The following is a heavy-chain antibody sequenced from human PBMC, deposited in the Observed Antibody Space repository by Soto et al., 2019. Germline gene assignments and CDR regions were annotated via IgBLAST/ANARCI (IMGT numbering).Heavy chain of an antibody. CDR2: ISAYNGNT. CDR3: ARNIEGIVATTPYYFDY. D-gene: IGHD5-12*01. V-gene: IGHV1-18*01. Sequence: ASVKVSCTASGYTFTSYGISWVRQAPGQGLEWMGWISAYNGNTNYAQKLQGRVTMTTDTSTSTAYMELRSLRSDDTAVYYCARNIEGIVATTPYYFDYWGQGTLVTVSS. CDR1: GYTFTSYG. J-gene: IGHJ4*02.